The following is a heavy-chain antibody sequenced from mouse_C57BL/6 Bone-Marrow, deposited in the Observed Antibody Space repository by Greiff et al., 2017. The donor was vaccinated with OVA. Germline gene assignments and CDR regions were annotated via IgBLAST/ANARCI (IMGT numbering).Heavy chain of an antibody. V-gene: IGHV10-1*01. D-gene: IGHD1-1*01. CDR3: VRRGVVAPYAMDY. CDR1: GFSFNTYA. Sequence: EVKLVESGGGLVQPKGSLKLSCAASGFSFNTYAMNWVRQAPGKGLEWVARIRSKSNNYATYYADSVKDRFTISRDDSESMLYLQMNNLKTEDTAMYYCVRRGVVAPYAMDYWGQGTSVTVSS. J-gene: IGHJ4*01. CDR2: IRSKSNNYAT.